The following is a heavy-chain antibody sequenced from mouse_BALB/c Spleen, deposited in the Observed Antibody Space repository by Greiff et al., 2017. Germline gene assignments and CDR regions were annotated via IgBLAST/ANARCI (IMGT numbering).Heavy chain of an antibody. J-gene: IGHJ3*01. CDR3: ARGGADYDAWFAY. CDR1: GYTFTSYW. Sequence: QVQLQQSGAELAKPGASVKMSCKASGYTFTSYWMHWVKQRPGQGLEWIGYINPSTGYTEYNQKFKDKATLTADKSSSTAYMQLSSLTSEDSAVYYCARGGADYDAWFAYWGQGTLVTVSA. V-gene: IGHV1-7*01. CDR2: INPSTGYT. D-gene: IGHD2-4*01.